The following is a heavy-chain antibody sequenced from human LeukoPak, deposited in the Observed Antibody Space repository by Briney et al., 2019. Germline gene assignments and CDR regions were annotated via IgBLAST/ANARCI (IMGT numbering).Heavy chain of an antibody. J-gene: IGHJ5*02. Sequence: SETLSLTCTVSGGSISSSSYYWGWIRQPPGKGLEWIGSIYYSGSTNYNPSLKSRVTISVDTSKNQFSLNLTSVTAADTAVYYCARVLGRSRGKNWFDPWGLGTLVTVSS. CDR1: GGSISSSSYY. D-gene: IGHD3-10*01. V-gene: IGHV4-39*07. CDR2: IYYSGST. CDR3: ARVLGRSRGKNWFDP.